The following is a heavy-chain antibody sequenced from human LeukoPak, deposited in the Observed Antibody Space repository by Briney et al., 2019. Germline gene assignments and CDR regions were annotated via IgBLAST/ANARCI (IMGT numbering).Heavy chain of an antibody. Sequence: SETLSLTCTVSGDSISSYHWSWIRQPAGKGLEWIGRIYTRGKTNYNPSLRSRVIMSVDTSKNQFSLRLTSVTAADTAVYYCAREDVLLWFGETRNKWFDPWGQETLVTVSS. V-gene: IGHV4-4*07. CDR3: AREDVLLWFGETRNKWFDP. J-gene: IGHJ5*02. D-gene: IGHD3-10*01. CDR1: GDSISSYH. CDR2: IYTRGKT.